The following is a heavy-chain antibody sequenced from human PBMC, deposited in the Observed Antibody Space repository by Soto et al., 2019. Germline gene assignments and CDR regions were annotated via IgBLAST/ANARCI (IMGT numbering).Heavy chain of an antibody. V-gene: IGHV4-31*03. J-gene: IGHJ5*01. D-gene: IGHD3-10*01. CDR2: TLHTGVT. CDR3: ATDLGGPPLNRFDS. CDR1: GGSLRHFGHF. Sequence: KASETLSLTCTVSGGSLRHFGHFWTWIRQRPGSGLEWIGYTLHTGVTYYSPSLQSRISIDVDTSQNQFSLTLNSVTAADTAVYYCATDLGGPPLNRFDSWGQGTLVTVSS.